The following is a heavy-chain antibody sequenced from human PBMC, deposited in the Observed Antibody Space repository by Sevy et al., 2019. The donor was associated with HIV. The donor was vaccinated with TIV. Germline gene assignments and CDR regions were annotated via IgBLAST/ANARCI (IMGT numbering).Heavy chain of an antibody. CDR2: IKEDDTVK. Sequence: GGSLRLSCAASGFSLETYWMNWVRQAPGKPLEWVANIKEDDTVKYYVDSVKGRFTIFRDNGRNLVYLVMNNLRVGDKARYYCVRAIQSEGSFWGQGTLVTVSS. V-gene: IGHV3-7*04. J-gene: IGHJ4*02. CDR3: VRAIQSEGSF. CDR1: GFSLETYW. D-gene: IGHD2-2*02.